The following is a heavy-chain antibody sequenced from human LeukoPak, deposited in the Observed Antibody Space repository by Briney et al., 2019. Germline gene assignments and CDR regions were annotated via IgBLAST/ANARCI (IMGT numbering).Heavy chain of an antibody. D-gene: IGHD4-17*01. V-gene: IGHV3-33*01. CDR2: IWYDGSNK. Sequence: GGSLRLSCAASGFTFSSYGMHWVRQAPGKGLEWVAVIWYDGSNKYYADSVKGRFTISRDNSKNTLYLQMNSLRAEDTAVYYCARPSTVTRLGFDYWGQGTLVTVSS. CDR3: ARPSTVTRLGFDY. CDR1: GFTFSSYG. J-gene: IGHJ4*02.